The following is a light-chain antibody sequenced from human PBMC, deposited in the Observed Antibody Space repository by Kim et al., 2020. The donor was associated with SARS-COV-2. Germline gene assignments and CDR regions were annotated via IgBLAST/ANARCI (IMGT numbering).Light chain of an antibody. V-gene: IGLV1-44*01. Sequence: ELTQPPSASGTPGQRVTISCSGSSSNIGSNTVNWYQQLPGTAPKLLIYSNNQRPSGVPDRFSGSKSGTSASLAISGLQSEDEADYYCAAWDDSMNGVVFGGGTQLTVL. CDR2: SNN. CDR1: SSNIGSNT. CDR3: AAWDDSMNGVV. J-gene: IGLJ2*01.